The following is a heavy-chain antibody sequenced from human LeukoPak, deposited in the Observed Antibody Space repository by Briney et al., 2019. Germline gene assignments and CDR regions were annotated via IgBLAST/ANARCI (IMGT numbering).Heavy chain of an antibody. CDR3: AKLLSLAQYSSGWSNYDY. CDR1: GFTFSSYG. Sequence: GRSLRLSCAASGFTFSSYGMHWVRQAPGKGLEWVAVISYDGSNKYYADSVKGRFTISRDNSKNTLYLQMNSLRAEDTAVYYCAKLLSLAQYSSGWSNYDYWGQETLVTVSS. CDR2: ISYDGSNK. D-gene: IGHD6-19*01. V-gene: IGHV3-30*18. J-gene: IGHJ4*02.